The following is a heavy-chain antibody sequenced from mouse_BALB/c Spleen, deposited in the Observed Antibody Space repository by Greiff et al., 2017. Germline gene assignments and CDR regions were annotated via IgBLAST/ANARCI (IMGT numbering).Heavy chain of an antibody. CDR2: INPYNGDT. CDR1: GYSFTGYF. V-gene: IGHV1-37*01. D-gene: IGHD1-1*01. J-gene: IGHJ4*01. Sequence: EVKLQQSGPELVKPGASVKISCKASGYSFTGYFMNWVKQSHGKSLEWIGRINPYNGDTFYNQKFKGKSTLTVDKSSSTAHMELLSLTSEDSAVYYCGRDRYYGSWDYAMDYWGQGTSVTVSS. CDR3: GRDRYYGSWDYAMDY.